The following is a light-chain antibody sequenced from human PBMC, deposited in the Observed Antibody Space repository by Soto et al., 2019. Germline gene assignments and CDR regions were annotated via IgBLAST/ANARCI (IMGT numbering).Light chain of an antibody. CDR2: EVT. CDR3: SSYTSSGTLYV. V-gene: IGLV2-14*01. Sequence: QSVLTQPASLSGSPGQSITISCTGTSSDIGGSKYVSWYQQHPGKAPKLMIYEVTYRPSGVSARFSGSKSGNTASLTVSGLQAEDAADYYCSSYTSSGTLYVFGTGTKVTVL. CDR1: SSDIGGSKY. J-gene: IGLJ1*01.